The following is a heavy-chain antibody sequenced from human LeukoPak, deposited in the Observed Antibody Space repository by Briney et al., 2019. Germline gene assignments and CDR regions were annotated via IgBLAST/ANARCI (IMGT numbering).Heavy chain of an antibody. J-gene: IGHJ4*02. Sequence: GGSLRLSCAASGFTFSSYAMSWVRQAPGKGLEWVSVIYSGGSTYYADSVKGRFTISRDNSKNTLYLQMNSLRAEDTAVYYCARAWYYYDSSGYIFDYWGQGTLVTVSS. CDR1: GFTFSSYA. V-gene: IGHV3-66*01. CDR2: IYSGGST. CDR3: ARAWYYYDSSGYIFDY. D-gene: IGHD3-22*01.